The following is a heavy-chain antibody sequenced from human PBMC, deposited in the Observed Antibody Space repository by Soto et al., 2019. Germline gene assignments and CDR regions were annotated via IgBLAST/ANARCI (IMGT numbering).Heavy chain of an antibody. V-gene: IGHV3-7*04. D-gene: IGHD6-19*01. CDR1: GFTFSSYW. J-gene: IGHJ4*02. CDR3: ARVSSGWYYAFDD. Sequence: GGSLRLSCAASGFTFSSYWMSWVRQAPGKGLEWVANIKQDGSEKYYVDSVKGRFTISRDNAKNSLYLQMNSLRAEDTAVYYCARVSSGWYYAFDDRGQGTLVTVSS. CDR2: IKQDGSEK.